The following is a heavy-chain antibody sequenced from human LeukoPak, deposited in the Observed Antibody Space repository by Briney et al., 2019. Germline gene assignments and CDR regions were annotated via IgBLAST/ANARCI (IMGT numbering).Heavy chain of an antibody. CDR3: AREAGGQLVAFDI. CDR2: IYYSGST. V-gene: IGHV4-59*11. J-gene: IGHJ3*02. CDR1: GGSISSHY. D-gene: IGHD6-6*01. Sequence: PSETLSLTRTVSGGSISSHYWSWIRRPPGKGLEWIGYIYYSGSTNYNPSLKSRVTISVDTSKNQFSLKLSSVTAADTAVYYCAREAGGQLVAFDIWGQGTMVTVSS.